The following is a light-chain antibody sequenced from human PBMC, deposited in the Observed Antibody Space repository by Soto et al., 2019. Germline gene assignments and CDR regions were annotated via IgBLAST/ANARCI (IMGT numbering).Light chain of an antibody. J-gene: IGKJ1*01. V-gene: IGKV3-20*01. CDR2: GAS. CDR3: HQYGSSPRT. Sequence: EIVLTQSPGILSLSPGERASLSCGASQSITSSFLAWYQQKPGQAPRLLIYGASNRATGIPDRFSGSGSGTDFTLSISRLEPGDFGMYFCHQYGSSPRTFGQGTKVDIK. CDR1: QSITSSF.